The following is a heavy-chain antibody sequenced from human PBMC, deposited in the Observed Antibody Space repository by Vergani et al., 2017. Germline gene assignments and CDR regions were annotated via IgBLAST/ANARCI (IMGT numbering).Heavy chain of an antibody. CDR2: FDPEDGET. J-gene: IGHJ5*02. V-gene: IGHV1-24*01. Sequence: QVQLVQSGAEVKKPGASVKVSCKVSGYTLTELSMHWVRQAPGKGLEWMGGFDPEDGETIYAQKFKGRVTMTEDTSTDPADRELSSLRSEDTAVYYCATELPISSGWYRRFDPWGQGTLVTVSS. CDR3: ATELPISSGWYRRFDP. CDR1: GYTLTELS. D-gene: IGHD6-19*01.